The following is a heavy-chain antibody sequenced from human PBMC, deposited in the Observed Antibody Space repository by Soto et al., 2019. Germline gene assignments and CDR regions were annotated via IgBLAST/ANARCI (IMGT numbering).Heavy chain of an antibody. V-gene: IGHV3-30*18. Sequence: GGSLRLSCAASGFTFSSYGMHWVRQAPGKGLEWVAVISYDGSNKYYADSVKGRFTISRDNSKNTLYLQMNSLRAEDTAVYYCAKPHTYYDFWSGYSFDYWGQGTLVTVSS. CDR2: ISYDGSNK. CDR3: AKPHTYYDFWSGYSFDY. CDR1: GFTFSSYG. D-gene: IGHD3-3*01. J-gene: IGHJ4*02.